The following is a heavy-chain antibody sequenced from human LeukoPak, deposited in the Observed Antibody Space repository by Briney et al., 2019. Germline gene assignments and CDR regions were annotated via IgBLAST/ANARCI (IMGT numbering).Heavy chain of an antibody. CDR1: GGSVSSGSYY. J-gene: IGHJ5*02. CDR2: IYYSGST. Sequence: PSETLSLTCTVSGGSVSSGSYYWSWIRQPPGKGLEWIGYIYYSGSTNYNPSLKSRVTISVDTSKNQFSLKLSSVTAADTAVYHCARAPTYYDILTGYYIWFDPWGQGTLVTVSS. CDR3: ARAPTYYDILTGYYIWFDP. V-gene: IGHV4-61*01. D-gene: IGHD3-9*01.